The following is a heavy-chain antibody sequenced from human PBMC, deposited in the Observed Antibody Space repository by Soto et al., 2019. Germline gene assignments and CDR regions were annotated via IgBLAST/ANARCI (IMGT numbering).Heavy chain of an antibody. CDR3: ARDRFPVYDFWSGYTDYYYYGMDV. J-gene: IGHJ6*02. CDR2: ICDSGGYT. V-gene: IGHV3-23*01. CDR1: GFTFSNYA. D-gene: IGHD3-3*01. Sequence: GGSLRLSCAASGFTFSNYAMMWVRQAPGKGLEWVSAICDSGGYTYYADSVKGRFTISRDNSKNTLYLQMNSMRAEDTAVYYCARDRFPVYDFWSGYTDYYYYGMDVWGQGTTVTVSS.